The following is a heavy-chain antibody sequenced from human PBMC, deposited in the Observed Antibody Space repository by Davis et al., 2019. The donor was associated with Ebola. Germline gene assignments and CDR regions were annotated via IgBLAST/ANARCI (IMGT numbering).Heavy chain of an antibody. Sequence: MPSETLSLTCAVSGGSISSGGYSWSWIRQPPGKGLEWIGYIYHTGSTNYNPSLKSRVTISVDTSKNQFSLKLTSVTAADTAVYYCARSIESYYDRSFDYWGQGTLVTVSS. J-gene: IGHJ4*02. CDR2: IYHTGST. CDR3: ARSIESYYDRSFDY. V-gene: IGHV4-61*08. CDR1: GGSISSGGYS. D-gene: IGHD3-22*01.